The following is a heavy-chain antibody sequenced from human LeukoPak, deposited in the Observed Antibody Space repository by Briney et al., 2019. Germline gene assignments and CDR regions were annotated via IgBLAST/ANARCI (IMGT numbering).Heavy chain of an antibody. CDR3: ARDRQLGYRLFDY. CDR1: GGTFSSYA. J-gene: IGHJ4*02. Sequence: SVKVSCKASGGTFSSYAISWVRQAPGRGLEWMGGIIPIFGTANYAQKFQGRVTITADESTSTAYMELSSLRSEDTAVYYCARDRQLGYRLFDYWGQGTLVTVSS. D-gene: IGHD1-1*01. CDR2: IIPIFGTA. V-gene: IGHV1-69*13.